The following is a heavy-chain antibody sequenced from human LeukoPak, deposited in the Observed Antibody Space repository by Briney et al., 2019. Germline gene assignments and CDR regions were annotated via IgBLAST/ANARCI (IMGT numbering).Heavy chain of an antibody. CDR2: ISGSGAYI. CDR1: GFTFTTYT. Sequence: GGSLRLSCAASGFTFTTYTMNWVRQAPGKGLEWVSSISGSGAYIYYADSVKGRFTISRDNVKNSLYLQMNSLSAEDTAVYYCARAIVVVAGAINYYGMDVWGQGTTVTVSS. V-gene: IGHV3-21*01. CDR3: ARAIVVVAGAINYYGMDV. J-gene: IGHJ6*02. D-gene: IGHD2-2*01.